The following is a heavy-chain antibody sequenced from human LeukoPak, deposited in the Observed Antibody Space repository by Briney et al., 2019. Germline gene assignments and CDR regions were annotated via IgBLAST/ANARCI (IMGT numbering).Heavy chain of an antibody. CDR1: GFTFDDYG. CDR2: INWNGGTT. D-gene: IGHD1-26*01. CDR3: ARNGIMESGGAYCYYYIDV. V-gene: IGHV3-20*01. Sequence: GGSLRLSCAASGFTFDDYGMSWVRQAPGKGLEWVPGINWNGGTTDYADSVKGRFTISRDNAKNSLYLQMDSLRAEDTALYHCARNGIMESGGAYCYYYIDVWGKGTTVTVSS. J-gene: IGHJ6*03.